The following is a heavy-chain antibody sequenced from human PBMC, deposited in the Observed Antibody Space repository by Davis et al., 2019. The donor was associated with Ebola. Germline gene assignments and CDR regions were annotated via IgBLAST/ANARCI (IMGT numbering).Heavy chain of an antibody. D-gene: IGHD3-3*01. CDR2: ISYDGSHK. CDR3: ARDPEYYDFWSGYYHYYYGMDV. J-gene: IGHJ6*02. CDR1: GVTFSNYG. Sequence: GESLKISCTTSGVTFSNYGMHWVRQAPGKGLEWVAVISYDGSHKYYADSVKGRFTISRDNAKNSLYLQMNSLRAEDTAVYYCARDPEYYDFWSGYYHYYYGMDVWGQGTTATVSS. V-gene: IGHV3-30*03.